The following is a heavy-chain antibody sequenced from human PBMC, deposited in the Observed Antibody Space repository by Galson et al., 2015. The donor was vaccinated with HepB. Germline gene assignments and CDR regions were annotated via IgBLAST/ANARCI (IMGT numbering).Heavy chain of an antibody. CDR3: ARGESWAVAGTENFDY. CDR2: ISSSSSYI. CDR1: GFTFSSYS. D-gene: IGHD6-19*01. J-gene: IGHJ4*02. V-gene: IGHV3-21*01. Sequence: SLRLSCAASGFTFSSYSMNWVRQAPGKGLEWVSSISSSSSYIYYADSVKGRFTISRDNAKNSLYLQMNSLRAEDTAVYYCARGESWAVAGTENFDYWGQGTLVTVSS.